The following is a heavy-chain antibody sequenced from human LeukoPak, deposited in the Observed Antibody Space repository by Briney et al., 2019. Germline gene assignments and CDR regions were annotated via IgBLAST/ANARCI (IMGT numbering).Heavy chain of an antibody. J-gene: IGHJ4*02. V-gene: IGHV3-9*01. Sequence: GGSLRLSCAASGFTFDDYAMHWVRQAPGKGLEWVSGISWNSGSIGYADSVKGRFTISRDNAKNSLYLQMNSLRAEDTALYYCAKNSSRKVTSGYFDYWGQGTLVTVSS. CDR3: AKNSSRKVTSGYFDY. CDR1: GFTFDDYA. D-gene: IGHD4-17*01. CDR2: ISWNSGSI.